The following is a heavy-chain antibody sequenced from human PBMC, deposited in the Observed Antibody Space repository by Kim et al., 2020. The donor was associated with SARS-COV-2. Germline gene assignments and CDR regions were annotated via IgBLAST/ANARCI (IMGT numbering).Heavy chain of an antibody. CDR1: GGTFSSYA. CDR2: IIPILGIA. CDR3: ARDVDYYDSSGYYY. J-gene: IGHJ4*02. V-gene: IGHV1-69*04. Sequence: SVKVSCKASGGTFSSYAISWVRQAPGQGLEWMGRIIPILGIANYAQKFQGGVTITADKSTSTAYMELSSLRSEDTAVYYCARDVDYYDSSGYYYWGQGTLVTVSS. D-gene: IGHD3-22*01.